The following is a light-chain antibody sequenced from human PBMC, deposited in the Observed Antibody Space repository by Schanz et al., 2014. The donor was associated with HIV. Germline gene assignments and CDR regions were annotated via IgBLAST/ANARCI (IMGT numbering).Light chain of an antibody. Sequence: DIQMTQSPSTLSASVGDRISITCRASQSISGWLAWYQQKPGEAPNLLISEASTLESGVPSRFSGSGSGTEFPLSISSLQSEDFATYYCLQHNDYPFTFGQGTRLEIK. CDR2: EAS. V-gene: IGKV1-5*03. CDR3: LQHNDYPFT. CDR1: QSISGW. J-gene: IGKJ5*01.